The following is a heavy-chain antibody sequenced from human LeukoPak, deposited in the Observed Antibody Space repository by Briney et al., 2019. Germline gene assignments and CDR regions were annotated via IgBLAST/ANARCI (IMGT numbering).Heavy chain of an antibody. CDR2: ISWNSGSI. D-gene: IGHD3-22*01. Sequence: GGSLRLSCAASGFTFDDYAMHWVRQAPGKGLEWVSGISWNSGSIGYADSVKGRFTISRDNAKNSLYLQMNSLRAEDMALYYCAKSESFITNPFDYWGQGTLVTVSS. V-gene: IGHV3-9*03. CDR1: GFTFDDYA. J-gene: IGHJ4*02. CDR3: AKSESFITNPFDY.